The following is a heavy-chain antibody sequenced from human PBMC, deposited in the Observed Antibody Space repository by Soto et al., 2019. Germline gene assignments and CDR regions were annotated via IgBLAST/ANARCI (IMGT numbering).Heavy chain of an antibody. CDR3: ARDPQDKEYYGMDV. D-gene: IGHD2-15*01. J-gene: IGHJ6*02. CDR1: GFSFSNYG. Sequence: PVGSLRLSCAASGFSFSNYGMHWVRQAPGQGLEWVALIWFDGSIKYYGDSVKGRFTISRDNSKNTLYLHMNSLRADDTALYYCARDPQDKEYYGMDVWGQGTTVTVSS. V-gene: IGHV3-33*01. CDR2: IWFDGSIK.